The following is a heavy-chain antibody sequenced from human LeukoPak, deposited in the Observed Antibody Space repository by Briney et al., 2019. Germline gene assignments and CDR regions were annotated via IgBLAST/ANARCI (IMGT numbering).Heavy chain of an antibody. Sequence: SVKVSCKASGGTFSSYAISWVRQAPGHGLEWMGGIIPIFGTANYAQKFQGRVTITADESTSTAYMELSSLRSEDTAVYYCARDRGYSYGFLFFDYWGQGTLVTVSS. V-gene: IGHV1-69*01. CDR2: IIPIFGTA. CDR3: ARDRGYSYGFLFFDY. CDR1: GGTFSSYA. D-gene: IGHD5-18*01. J-gene: IGHJ4*02.